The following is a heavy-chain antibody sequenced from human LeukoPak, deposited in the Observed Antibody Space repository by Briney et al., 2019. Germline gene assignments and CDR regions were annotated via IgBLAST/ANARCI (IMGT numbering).Heavy chain of an antibody. D-gene: IGHD6-13*01. J-gene: IGHJ6*02. CDR3: ARVAAAVGMDV. CDR2: IIPILGIA. Sequence: GASVKVSCKASGGTFSSYAISWVRQAPGQGLEWMGRIIPILGIANYAQKFQGRVTITADKSTSTAYMELSSLRSEDTAVYYCARVAAAVGMDVWGQGTTVTVSS. V-gene: IGHV1-69*04. CDR1: GGTFSSYA.